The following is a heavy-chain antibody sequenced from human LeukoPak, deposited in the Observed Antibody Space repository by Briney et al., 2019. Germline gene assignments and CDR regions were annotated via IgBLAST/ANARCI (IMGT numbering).Heavy chain of an antibody. CDR2: ISAYNGNT. D-gene: IGHD4-23*01. CDR1: GYTFTSYG. J-gene: IGHJ4*02. CDR3: AKDWGYGGSYYFDY. V-gene: IGHV1-18*01. Sequence: GASVKVSCKASGYTFTSYGISWVRQAPGQGLEWMGWISAYNGNTNYAQKLQGRVTMTTDTSTSTAYMELRSLRSDDTAVYYCAKDWGYGGSYYFDYWGQGTLVTVSS.